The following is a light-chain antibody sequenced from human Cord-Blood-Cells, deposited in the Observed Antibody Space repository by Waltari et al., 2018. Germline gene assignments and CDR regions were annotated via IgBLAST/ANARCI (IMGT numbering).Light chain of an antibody. CDR3: SSYAGSNNLV. CDR2: EVS. V-gene: IGLV2-8*01. Sequence: QSALTQPPSASGSPGQSVTISCTGTSSDVGGYNYVPWYQQHHGKAPKLMIYEVSKRPSVVPDRFSGPKSGNTASLTVSGRQAEDEADYYCSSYAGSNNLVFGGGTKLTVL. CDR1: SSDVGGYNY. J-gene: IGLJ3*02.